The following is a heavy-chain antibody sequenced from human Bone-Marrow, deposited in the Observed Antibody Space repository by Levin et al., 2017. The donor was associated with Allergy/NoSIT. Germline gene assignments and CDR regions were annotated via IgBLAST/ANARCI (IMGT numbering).Heavy chain of an antibody. V-gene: IGHV3-9*01. D-gene: IGHD3-10*01. Sequence: SLKISCVASGFSFEDYTMHWVRQVPGKGLEWVSGITEKSSNIGYADSVKGRFSISRDDAKNSLYLQMSRLREEDTAFYYCVKDIGHLWLGEYFGHDVFDIWGQGTMVSVSS. CDR3: VKDIGHLWLGEYFGHDVFDI. CDR2: ITEKSSNI. J-gene: IGHJ3*02. CDR1: GFSFEDYT.